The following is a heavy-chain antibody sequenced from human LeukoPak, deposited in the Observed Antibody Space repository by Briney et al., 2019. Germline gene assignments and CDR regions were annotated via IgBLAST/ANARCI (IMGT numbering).Heavy chain of an antibody. CDR3: ARGLGRSFYYYYIDV. Sequence: GESLKISCKGAGYSFTSYWIGWVRQMPGKGLEGMGIIYPGDSDTRYSPSFQGQVTISAVKSISTAYLQWSSLKASDTAMYYCARGLGRSFYYYYIDVWGKGTTVTFSS. D-gene: IGHD1-26*01. V-gene: IGHV5-51*01. CDR1: GYSFTSYW. CDR2: IYPGDSDT. J-gene: IGHJ6*03.